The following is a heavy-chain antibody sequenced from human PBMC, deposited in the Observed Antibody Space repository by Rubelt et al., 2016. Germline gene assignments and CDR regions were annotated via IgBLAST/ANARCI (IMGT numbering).Heavy chain of an antibody. CDR1: GFTFSSHG. J-gene: IGHJ4*02. CDR2: VWYDGSHQ. V-gene: IGHV3-33*01. D-gene: IGHD6-6*01. Sequence: LWGRGGGVVQPGRSLRLSCAPSGFTFSSHGMHWVRQAPGKGLEWVAVVWYDGSHQYYGDSVKGRFTISRDNSKKTLYLQMNSLRAEDTAVYYCARGRAGSSSSWGQGTLVTVSS. CDR3: ARGRAGSSSS.